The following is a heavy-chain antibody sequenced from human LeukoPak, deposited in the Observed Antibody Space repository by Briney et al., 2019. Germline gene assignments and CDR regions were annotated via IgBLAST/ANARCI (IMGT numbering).Heavy chain of an antibody. V-gene: IGHV3-23*01. CDR3: AKDRVTMIVGDYFDY. CDR2: ISGRGGST. CDR1: GFTFSSYA. Sequence: GGSLRLSCAASGFTFSSYAMSWVRQAPAKGVEWVSAISGRGGSTYYAASVKGRFTISRDNSKNTLYLQMNSLRAEDTAVYYCAKDRVTMIVGDYFDYWGQGTLVTVSS. J-gene: IGHJ4*02. D-gene: IGHD3-22*01.